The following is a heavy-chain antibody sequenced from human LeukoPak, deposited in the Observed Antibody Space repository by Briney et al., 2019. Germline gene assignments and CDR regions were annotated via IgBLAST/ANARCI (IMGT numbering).Heavy chain of an antibody. Sequence: SETLSLTCTVSRGSISTYYWSWIRQPPGKELEWIGDMFYNGTTNYNPSLRRRVTISVDTSKKQFSLKVTSVTAADTAVYYCARGRCGRPDYWGQGTLVTVSS. CDR3: ARGRCGRPDY. CDR2: MFYNGTT. D-gene: IGHD2-21*01. CDR1: RGSISTYY. V-gene: IGHV4-59*01. J-gene: IGHJ4*02.